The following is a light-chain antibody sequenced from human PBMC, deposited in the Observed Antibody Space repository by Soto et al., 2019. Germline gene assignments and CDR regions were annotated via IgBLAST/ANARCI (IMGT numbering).Light chain of an antibody. CDR1: GSDLGYNY. CDR2: EVS. V-gene: IGLV2-14*01. CDR3: SSYTSSRTLV. J-gene: IGLJ1*01. Sequence: QSVLTQPASVSGSPGQSITISCTGTGSDLGYNYVSWFQQHPGKAPKLLIFEVSNRPSGASNRFSGSKSGSAASLTISGLQAEDEAYYYCSSYTSSRTLVFGTGTKATVL.